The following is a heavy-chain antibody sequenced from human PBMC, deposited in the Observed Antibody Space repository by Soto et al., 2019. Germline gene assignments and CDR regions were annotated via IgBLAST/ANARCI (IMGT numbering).Heavy chain of an antibody. D-gene: IGHD3-10*01. Sequence: ASVKVSCKASGGTFSSYAISWVRQAPGQGLEWMGGIIPIFGTANYAQKFQGRVTITADESTSTAYMELSSLRSEDTAVYYCARDPAMVRGVQDYYYYGMDVWGQGTTVTVSS. V-gene: IGHV1-69*13. CDR3: ARDPAMVRGVQDYYYYGMDV. CDR1: GGTFSSYA. CDR2: IIPIFGTA. J-gene: IGHJ6*02.